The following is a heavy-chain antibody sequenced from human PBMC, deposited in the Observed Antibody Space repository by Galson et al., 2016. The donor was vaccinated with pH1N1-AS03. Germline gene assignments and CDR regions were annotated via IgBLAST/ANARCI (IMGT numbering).Heavy chain of an antibody. V-gene: IGHV5-51*01. CDR2: ISPGDSDT. CDR3: ARHRGATCSDVSDV. Sequence: QSGAEVKKPGESLNISCKGSGNSFNTYWITWVRQMPGKGPEWMGVISPGDSDTRYRPSFQGQVTISADQSISTAYLRWRSLKASDTAMYYCARHRGATCSDVSDVWGEGTVVCVSS. J-gene: IGHJ3*01. D-gene: IGHD3-10*01. CDR1: GNSFNTYW.